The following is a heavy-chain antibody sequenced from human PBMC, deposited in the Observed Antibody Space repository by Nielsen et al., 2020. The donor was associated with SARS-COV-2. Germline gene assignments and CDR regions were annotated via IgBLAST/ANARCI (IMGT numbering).Heavy chain of an antibody. V-gene: IGHV4-34*01. CDR2: INHSGST. CDR1: GGSFSGYY. Sequence: SETLSLTCAVYGGSFSGYYWSWIRQPPGKGLEWIGEINHSGSTNYNPSLKSRVTISVDTSKNQFSLKLSSVTAADTAVYYCARGRAVVVVAATESKYFQHWGQGTLVTVSS. CDR3: ARGRAVVVVAATESKYFQH. J-gene: IGHJ1*01. D-gene: IGHD2-15*01.